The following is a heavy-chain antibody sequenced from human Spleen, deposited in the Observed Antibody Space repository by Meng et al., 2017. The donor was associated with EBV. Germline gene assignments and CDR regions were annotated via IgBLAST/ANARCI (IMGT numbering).Heavy chain of an antibody. CDR1: GFAFSNAF. D-gene: IGHD3-10*01. CDR2: IKSEIDGGTT. J-gene: IGHJ5*02. Sequence: DVQLVESGGGLVKPGGSLRLSXAASGFAFSNAFMSWVRQAPGKGLEWVGRIKSEIDGGTTDYGAPVKGRFTISRDDSKSTVFLQMNRLKTEDTAVYYCTAARFGELFGPSDPWGQGTLVTVSS. V-gene: IGHV3-15*01. CDR3: TAARFGELFGPSDP.